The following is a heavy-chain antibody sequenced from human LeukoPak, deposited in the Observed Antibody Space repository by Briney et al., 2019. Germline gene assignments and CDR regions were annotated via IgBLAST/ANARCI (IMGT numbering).Heavy chain of an antibody. CDR3: ARLGTGTTFPFDY. Sequence: GASVKVSCKASGYTFTGYYMHWVRQAPGQGLEWMGWINPNSGGTNYAQKFQGGVTMTRDTSISTAYMELSRLRSDDTAVYYCARLGTGTTFPFDYWGQGTLVTVSS. V-gene: IGHV1-2*02. J-gene: IGHJ4*02. CDR1: GYTFTGYY. CDR2: INPNSGGT. D-gene: IGHD1-1*01.